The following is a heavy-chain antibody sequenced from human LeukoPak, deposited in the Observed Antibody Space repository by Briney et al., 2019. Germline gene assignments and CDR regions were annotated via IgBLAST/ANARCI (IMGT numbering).Heavy chain of an antibody. V-gene: IGHV4-59*01. Sequence: PSETLSLTCTVSGGSISSYYWSWIRQPPGKGLEWIGYIYYSGSTNCNPSLKSRVTISVDTSKNQFSLKLSSVTAADTAVYYCARGSMADIVGATTVDYWGQGTLVTVSS. CDR2: IYYSGST. CDR1: GGSISSYY. CDR3: ARGSMADIVGATTVDY. D-gene: IGHD1-26*01. J-gene: IGHJ4*02.